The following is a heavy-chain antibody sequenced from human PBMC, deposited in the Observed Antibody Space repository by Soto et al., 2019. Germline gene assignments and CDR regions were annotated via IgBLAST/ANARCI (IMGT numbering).Heavy chain of an antibody. CDR3: ARASTYYDFWSGYLGNNEDYYYYGMDV. CDR1: GYPFSSYA. J-gene: IGHJ6*02. V-gene: IGHV1-3*01. CDR2: INACNGNT. D-gene: IGHD3-3*01. Sequence: XSVKGSCTASGYPFSSYAMHWVRQAPGQRLEWMGGINACNGNTKYSQKFQGRVTITRDTSASTAYMELSSLRSEDTAVYYCARASTYYDFWSGYLGNNEDYYYYGMDVWGQGTTVTVSS.